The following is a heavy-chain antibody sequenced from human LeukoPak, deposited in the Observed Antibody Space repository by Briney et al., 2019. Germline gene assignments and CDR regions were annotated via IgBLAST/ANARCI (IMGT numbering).Heavy chain of an antibody. V-gene: IGHV3-13*01. Sequence: GGSLRLSCAASGFTFSSYDMHWVRQATGKGLEWVSAIGTAGDTYYPGSVKGRFTISRENAKNSLYLQMNSLRAEDTALYHCARDTAMVNGMDVWGQGTTVTVSS. J-gene: IGHJ6*02. CDR2: IGTAGDT. CDR3: ARDTAMVNGMDV. D-gene: IGHD5-18*01. CDR1: GFTFSSYD.